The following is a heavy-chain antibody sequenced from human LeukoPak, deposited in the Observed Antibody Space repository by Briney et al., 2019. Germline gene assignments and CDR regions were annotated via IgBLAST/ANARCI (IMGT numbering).Heavy chain of an antibody. CDR3: ARDLSYSSAPLPFYYFDY. V-gene: IGHV3-21*01. CDR1: GFTFSSYS. Sequence: PGGSLRLSCAASGFTFSSYSMNWVRQAPGKGLEWVSSISSSSSYRYYADSVKGRFTISRDNAKNSLYLQMNSLRAEDTAVYYCARDLSYSSAPLPFYYFDYWGQGTLVTVSS. D-gene: IGHD6-19*01. CDR2: ISSSSSYR. J-gene: IGHJ4*02.